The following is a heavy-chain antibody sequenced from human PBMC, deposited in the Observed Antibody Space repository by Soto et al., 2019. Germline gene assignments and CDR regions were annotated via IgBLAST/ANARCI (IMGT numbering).Heavy chain of an antibody. Sequence: PGGSLRLSCAASGFTFSSYGMHWVRQAPGKGLEWVAVISYDGSNKYYADSVKGRFTISRDNSKNTLYLQMNSLRAEDAAVYYCAKDHRVTMVREPRYYYGMDVWGQGTTVTVSS. CDR2: ISYDGSNK. V-gene: IGHV3-30*18. CDR3: AKDHRVTMVREPRYYYGMDV. D-gene: IGHD3-10*01. CDR1: GFTFSSYG. J-gene: IGHJ6*02.